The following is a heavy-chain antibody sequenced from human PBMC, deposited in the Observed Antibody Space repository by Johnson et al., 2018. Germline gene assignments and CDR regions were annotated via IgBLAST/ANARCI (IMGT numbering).Heavy chain of an antibody. D-gene: IGHD3-3*01. CDR1: RGTFSSYA. CDR2: IIPILRTT. CDR3: AKEGGSYHVWSGDYIGYYYYYGMDV. V-gene: IGHV1-69*01. Sequence: QVQLLESGAEVKKPGASVKVSCKTSRGTFSSYAINWVRQAPGQGLEWMGGIIPILRTTKYVQSRQGSITLTADESTNTAYMELSSISSEDTAGYYCAKEGGSYHVWSGDYIGYYYYYGMDVWGQGTTVTVSS. J-gene: IGHJ6*02.